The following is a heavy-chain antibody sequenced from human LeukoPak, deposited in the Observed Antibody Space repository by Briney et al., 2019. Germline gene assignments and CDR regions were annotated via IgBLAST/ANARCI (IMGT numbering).Heavy chain of an antibody. V-gene: IGHV3-53*05. CDR1: GFTVSSNY. CDR2: IYSGGST. Sequence: PGGSLRLSCAVSGFTVSSNYMSWVRQAPGKGLEWVSVIYSGGSTYYADSVKGRFTISRDNSKNTLYLQMNSLRFDDTAVYYCARDFAWGSGGAPIDDNWLDPWGQGILVTVSS. J-gene: IGHJ5*02. CDR3: ARDFAWGSGGAPIDDNWLDP. D-gene: IGHD7-27*01.